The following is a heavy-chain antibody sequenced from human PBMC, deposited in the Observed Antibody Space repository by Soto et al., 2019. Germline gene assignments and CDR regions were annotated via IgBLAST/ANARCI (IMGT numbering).Heavy chain of an antibody. CDR2: ISVSGDTT. CDR3: AKNRNTGVAGTSCWFGP. J-gene: IGHJ5*02. Sequence: GGSLRLSCAAPGFTFSNYDMSWVRQAPGKGLEWVSAISVSGDTTYYADSVKGRFTISRDNSKNTLYLQMNTLRAEDTAVYYCAKNRNTGVAGTSCWFGPWGQGTLVTVSS. V-gene: IGHV3-23*01. CDR1: GFTFSNYD. D-gene: IGHD6-19*01.